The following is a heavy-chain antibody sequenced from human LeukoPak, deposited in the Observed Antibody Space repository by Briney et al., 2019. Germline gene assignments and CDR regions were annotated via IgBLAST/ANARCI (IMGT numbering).Heavy chain of an antibody. J-gene: IGHJ4*02. CDR2: ARSKAYGGAT. Sequence: GGSLRLSCTTSGFNFGNYAMSWVRQAPGKGLEWVGFARSKAYGGATEYAASVKGRVTISRDDSKSIAYLQMNSLKIEDTAVYYCGRDSPYFDYWGQGTLVTVSS. CDR1: GFNFGNYA. V-gene: IGHV3-49*04. CDR3: GRDSPYFDY.